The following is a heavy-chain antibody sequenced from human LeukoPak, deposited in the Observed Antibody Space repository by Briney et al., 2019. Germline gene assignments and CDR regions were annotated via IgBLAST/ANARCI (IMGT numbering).Heavy chain of an antibody. CDR1: GGSISSGNYY. CDR3: ARDFKGMTTTDY. CDR2: IYYSGST. Sequence: PSETLSLTCTVSGGSISSGNYYWTWIRQPPGKGLEWIGYIYYSGSTYYNSSLQSRVTISVDTPRNQFSLKLNSVTAADTAVYYCARDFKGMTTTDYWGQGTLVTVSS. J-gene: IGHJ4*02. V-gene: IGHV4-30-4*01. D-gene: IGHD1/OR15-1a*01.